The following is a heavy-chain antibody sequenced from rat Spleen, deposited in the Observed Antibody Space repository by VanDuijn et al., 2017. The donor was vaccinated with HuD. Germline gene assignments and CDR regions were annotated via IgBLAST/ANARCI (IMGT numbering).Heavy chain of an antibody. CDR2: INTSGSRT. D-gene: IGHD2-2*01. CDR3: ARAGYLRDWYFDF. Sequence: EVQLVESGGGLVQPGRSMKLSCAASGFTFSNYDMAWVRPAPTKGLEWVATINTSGSRTYYPDNVKGRFTISRDNAKNALYLQMNNLRSEDTAIYYCARAGYLRDWYFDFWGPGTMVTVSS. V-gene: IGHV5-25*01. CDR1: GFTFSNYD. J-gene: IGHJ1*01.